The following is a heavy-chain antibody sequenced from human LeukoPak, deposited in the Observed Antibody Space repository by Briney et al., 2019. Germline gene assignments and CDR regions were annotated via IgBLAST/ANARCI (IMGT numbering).Heavy chain of an antibody. Sequence: GASVKVSCKASGYTFTSYGISWVRQAPGQGLEWMGWISAYNGNTNYAQKLQGRVTMTTDTSTSTAYMELRSVRSDDTAVYYCASNGAGGLLRYGMDVWGQGTTVTVSS. CDR1: GYTFTSYG. V-gene: IGHV1-18*01. CDR3: ASNGAGGLLRYGMDV. CDR2: ISAYNGNT. D-gene: IGHD3-22*01. J-gene: IGHJ6*02.